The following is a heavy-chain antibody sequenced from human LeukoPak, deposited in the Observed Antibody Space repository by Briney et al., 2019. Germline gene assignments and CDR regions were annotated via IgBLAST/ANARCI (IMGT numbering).Heavy chain of an antibody. D-gene: IGHD2-15*01. CDR2: IWYDGSNK. CDR1: GFTFSSYG. Sequence: GGSLRLSCAASGFTFSSYGMHWVRQAPGKGRAGVAVIWYDGSNKYYADSVKRRFTISRDNSNNTLYLQMNRLRAEDTAVYYCASEPCSGGSCHWLDYWGQGTLVTVSS. CDR3: ASEPCSGGSCHWLDY. J-gene: IGHJ4*02. V-gene: IGHV3-33*01.